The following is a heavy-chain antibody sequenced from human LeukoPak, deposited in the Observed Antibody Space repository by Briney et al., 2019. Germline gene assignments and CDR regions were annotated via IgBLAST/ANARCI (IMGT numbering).Heavy chain of an antibody. Sequence: SETLSLTCTVSGGSISSSNSYWGRIRQPPGKGLEWIGSIYYSGITYYNPSLKSRVTVSVDTSKNQFSLKLSSVTAADTALYYCARGYCSGGSCYYGKAFDIWGQGTMVTVS. D-gene: IGHD2-15*01. J-gene: IGHJ3*02. CDR3: ARGYCSGGSCYYGKAFDI. V-gene: IGHV4-39*07. CDR2: IYYSGIT. CDR1: GGSISSSNSY.